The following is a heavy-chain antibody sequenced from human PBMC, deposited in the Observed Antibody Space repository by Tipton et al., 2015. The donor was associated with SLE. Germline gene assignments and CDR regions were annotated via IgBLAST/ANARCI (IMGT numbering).Heavy chain of an antibody. CDR2: ISSSGSTI. J-gene: IGHJ4*02. D-gene: IGHD6-13*01. Sequence: SLRLSCAASGFTFSSYSMNWVRQAPGKGLEWVSYISSSGSTIYYADSVKGRFTISRDNAKNSLYLQMNSLRAEDTAVYYCARSSVAAFDYWGQGTLVTVSS. V-gene: IGHV3-48*04. CDR1: GFTFSSYS. CDR3: ARSSVAAFDY.